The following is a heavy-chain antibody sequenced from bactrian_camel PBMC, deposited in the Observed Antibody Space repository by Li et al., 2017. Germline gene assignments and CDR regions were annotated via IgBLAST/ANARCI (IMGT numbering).Heavy chain of an antibody. J-gene: IGHJ4*01. V-gene: IGHV3S67*01. CDR2: IASDGRT. D-gene: IGHD2*01. CDR3: SLAHQYGGTWFAATNY. CDR1: GYTYSSYC. Sequence: VQLVESGGGSVQAGGSLRLSCAASGYTYSSYCMGWFRQAPGKEREGVAAIASDGRTSYADSVKGRFTMSRDNAKSMLYLQLNSLKSDDTAMYYCSLAHQYGGTWFAATNYWGQGTQVTVS.